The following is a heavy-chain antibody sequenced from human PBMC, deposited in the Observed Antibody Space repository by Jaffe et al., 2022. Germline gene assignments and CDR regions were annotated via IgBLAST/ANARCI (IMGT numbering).Heavy chain of an antibody. D-gene: IGHD1-1*01. CDR1: GFTFSSYA. CDR3: ANSEYGWNDPEGYFDY. J-gene: IGHJ4*02. V-gene: IGHV3-23*01. Sequence: EVQLLESGGGLVQPGGSLRLSCAASGFTFSSYAMSWVRQAPGKGLEWVSAISGSGGSTYYADSVKGRFTISRDNSKNTLYLQMNSLRAEDTAVYYCANSEYGWNDPEGYFDYWGQGTLVTVSS. CDR2: ISGSGGST.